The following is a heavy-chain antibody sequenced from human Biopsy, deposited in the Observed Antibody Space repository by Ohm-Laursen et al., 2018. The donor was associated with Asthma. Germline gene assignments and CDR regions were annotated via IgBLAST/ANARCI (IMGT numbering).Heavy chain of an antibody. J-gene: IGHJ4*02. CDR1: GFNFGNYA. Sequence: SLRLSCAASGFNFGNYAMAWVRQAPGQGLEWVSTISGSSIIIHYGGSVKGRFTISRDNSKNTLYLQMNSLRTEDTAVYYCAKRRGYSGHDNDYWGQGTLVIVSS. V-gene: IGHV3-23*01. D-gene: IGHD5-12*01. CDR3: AKRRGYSGHDNDY. CDR2: ISGSSIII.